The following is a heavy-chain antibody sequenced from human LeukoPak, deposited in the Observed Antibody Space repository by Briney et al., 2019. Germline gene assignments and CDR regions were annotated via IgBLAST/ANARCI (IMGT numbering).Heavy chain of an antibody. D-gene: IGHD4-23*01. CDR2: IYYSGST. CDR1: GGSICSYY. Sequence: SETLSLTCTVSGGSICSYYWSWIRQPPGKGLEWIGYIYYSGSTNYNPSLKSRVTISVDTSKNQFSLKLSSVTAADTAVYYCARVLDYGGNQNYFDYWGQGTLVTVSS. V-gene: IGHV4-59*01. CDR3: ARVLDYGGNQNYFDY. J-gene: IGHJ4*02.